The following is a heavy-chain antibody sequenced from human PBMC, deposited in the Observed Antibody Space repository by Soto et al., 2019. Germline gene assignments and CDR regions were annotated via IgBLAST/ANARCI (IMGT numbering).Heavy chain of an antibody. V-gene: IGHV3-30*18. D-gene: IGHD6-19*01. CDR1: GFTFSSYG. CDR2: ISYDGSNK. CDR3: AKDVASQWQWLVHGFDY. Sequence: QVQLVESGGGVVQPGRSLRLSCAASGFTFSSYGIHWVRQAPGKGLEWVAVISYDGSNKYYADSVKGRFTISRDNSKDTLYLRMNSLSAEDTAVYYCAKDVASQWQWLVHGFDYWGQGTLVTVSS. J-gene: IGHJ4*02.